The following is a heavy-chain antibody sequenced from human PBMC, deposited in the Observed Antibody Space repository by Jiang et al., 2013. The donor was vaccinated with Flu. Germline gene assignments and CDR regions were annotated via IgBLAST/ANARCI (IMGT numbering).Heavy chain of an antibody. CDR2: TYYRSKWYN. V-gene: IGHV6-1*01. Sequence: SAAWNWIRQSPSRGLEWLGRTYYRSKWYNDYAVSVKSRITINPDTSKNQFSLQLNSVTPEDTAVYYCARDTASVVVVAATSFGWFDPWGQGTLVTVSS. D-gene: IGHD2-15*01. J-gene: IGHJ5*02. CDR3: ARDTASVVVVAATSFGWFDP. CDR1: SAA.